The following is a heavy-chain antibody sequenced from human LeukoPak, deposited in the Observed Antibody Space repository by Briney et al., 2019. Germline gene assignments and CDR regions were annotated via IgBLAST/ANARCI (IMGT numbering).Heavy chain of an antibody. J-gene: IGHJ6*03. D-gene: IGHD3-10*01. CDR2: ISGSGGST. Sequence: PGGSLRLSCAASGFTVSSNYMSCVRQAPGKGLEWVSAISGSGGSTYYADSVKGRFTISRDNSKNTLYLQMNSLRAEDTAVYYCATFWGSGSYYYYYMDVWGKGTTVTVSS. CDR1: GFTVSSNY. V-gene: IGHV3-23*01. CDR3: ATFWGSGSYYYYYMDV.